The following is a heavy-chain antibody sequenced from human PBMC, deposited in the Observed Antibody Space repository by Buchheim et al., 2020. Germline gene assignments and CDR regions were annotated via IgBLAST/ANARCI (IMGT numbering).Heavy chain of an antibody. V-gene: IGHV1-2*04. J-gene: IGHJ6*02. CDR1: GYTFTGYY. CDR3: ARGPGDDFWSGYYTETYYYYYGMDV. CDR2: INPNSGGT. Sequence: QVQLVQSGAEVKKPGASVKVSCKASGYTFTGYYMHWVRQAPGQGLEWMGWINPNSGGTNYAQKFQGWVTMTRDTSISTASMELSRLRSDDTAVYYCARGPGDDFWSGYYTETYYYYYGMDVWGQGTT. D-gene: IGHD3-3*01.